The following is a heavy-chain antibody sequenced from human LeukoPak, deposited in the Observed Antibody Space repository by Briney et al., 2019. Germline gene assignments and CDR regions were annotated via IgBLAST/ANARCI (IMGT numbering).Heavy chain of an antibody. CDR3: ARDSELKDAFDI. D-gene: IGHD1-26*01. CDR1: GFTVSSNY. CDR2: IYSGGST. J-gene: IGHJ3*02. V-gene: IGHV3-53*01. Sequence: GGSLRLSCAASGFTVSSNYMSWVRQAPGKGLEWVSVIYSGGSTYYADSVKGRFTISRDNSKNTLYLQMNSLRAEDTAVYYCARDSELKDAFDIWGQGTMVTVSS.